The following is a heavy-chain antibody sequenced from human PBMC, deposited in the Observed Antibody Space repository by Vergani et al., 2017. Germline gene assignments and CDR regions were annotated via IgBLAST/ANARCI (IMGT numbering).Heavy chain of an antibody. CDR2: IWYDGSNK. CDR3: ARAYLDCTNGVCTDHYFDY. Sequence: QVQLVESGGGVVQPGRSLRLSCAASGFTLSSYGMHWVRQAPGKGLEWVAVIWYDGSNKYYADSVKGRFTISRDNSKNTLYLQMNSLRAEDTAVYYCARAYLDCTNGVCTDHYFDYWGQGTLVTVSS. V-gene: IGHV3-33*01. J-gene: IGHJ4*02. CDR1: GFTLSSYG. D-gene: IGHD2-8*01.